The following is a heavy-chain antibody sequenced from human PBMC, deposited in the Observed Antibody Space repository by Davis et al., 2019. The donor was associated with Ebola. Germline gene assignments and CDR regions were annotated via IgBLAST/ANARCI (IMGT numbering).Heavy chain of an antibody. Sequence: MPGGSLSLTCTVSGDSSSIYYWSWIRQPPGKGLEWIGYVFHSGSSNYNPSLNGRAAISLDTSTKQFSLKLTSVTAEDTAVYYCASGWLPMTWGQGTLVTVSS. CDR3: ASGWLPMT. CDR1: GDSSSIYY. D-gene: IGHD5-12*01. V-gene: IGHV4-59*01. CDR2: VFHSGSS. J-gene: IGHJ4*02.